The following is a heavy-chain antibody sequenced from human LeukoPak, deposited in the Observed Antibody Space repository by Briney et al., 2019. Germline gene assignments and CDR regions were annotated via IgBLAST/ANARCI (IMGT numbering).Heavy chain of an antibody. CDR2: INDSGGST. J-gene: IGHJ4*02. Sequence: GGSLRLSCAAYGFTFSNYAMSWVRQAPGKGLEWVSAINDSGGSTYYADSVKGRFTISRDNSKNTLYLQMNSLRAEDTAVYYCAKPAISSRGWYYDYWGQGTLVTVSS. V-gene: IGHV3-23*01. CDR1: GFTFSNYA. CDR3: AKPAISSRGWYYDY. D-gene: IGHD6-19*01.